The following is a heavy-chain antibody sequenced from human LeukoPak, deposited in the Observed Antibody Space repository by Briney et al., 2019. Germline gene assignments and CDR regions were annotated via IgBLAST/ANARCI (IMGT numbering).Heavy chain of an antibody. CDR1: GFTFSSYA. D-gene: IGHD6-6*01. CDR2: ISGSGGST. V-gene: IGHV3-23*01. J-gene: IGHJ4*02. Sequence: GGSLRLSCAASGFTFSSYAMSWVRQAPGRGLEWVSAISGSGGSTYYADSVKGRFTISRDNSKNTLYLQMNSLRAEDTAVYYCAKVGAARHDFDYWGQGTLVTVSS. CDR3: AKVGAARHDFDY.